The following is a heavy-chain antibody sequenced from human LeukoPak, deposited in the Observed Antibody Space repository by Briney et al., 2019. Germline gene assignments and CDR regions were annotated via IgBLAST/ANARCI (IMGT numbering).Heavy chain of an antibody. J-gene: IGHJ4*02. CDR2: ISSSSRYI. CDR3: ARQVPYSGYDGLFDD. V-gene: IGHV3-21*01. D-gene: IGHD5-12*01. CDR1: GFTFSSYS. Sequence: PGGSLRLSCAASGFTFSSYSMNCVRQAPGKGLEWVSSISSSSRYIYYADSVKGRFTISRNNAKTSLYLQMNSLRAEDTAVYYCARQVPYSGYDGLFDDWGQGTLVTVSS.